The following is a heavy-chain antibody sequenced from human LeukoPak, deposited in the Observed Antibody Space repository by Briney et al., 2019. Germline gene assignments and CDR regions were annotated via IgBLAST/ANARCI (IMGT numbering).Heavy chain of an antibody. J-gene: IGHJ4*02. CDR1: GFTFSSYG. D-gene: IGHD1-1*01. Sequence: GGSLRLSCAASGFTFSSYGMHWVRQAPGKGLEWVAVISYDGSNKYYADSVKGRFTISRDNAKNSLYLQMNSLRAEDTAVYYCARSTSPSTTYYFDYWGQGTLVTVSS. CDR3: ARSTSPSTTYYFDY. V-gene: IGHV3-30*03. CDR2: ISYDGSNK.